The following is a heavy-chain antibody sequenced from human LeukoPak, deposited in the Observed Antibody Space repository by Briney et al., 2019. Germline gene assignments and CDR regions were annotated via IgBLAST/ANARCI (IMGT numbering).Heavy chain of an antibody. J-gene: IGHJ4*02. CDR2: INPSGGST. D-gene: IGHD5-18*01. CDR3: ARDHEDTAMASYYFDY. Sequence: GASVKVSCKASGYTFTSYYMHWVRQAPGQGLEWMGIINPSGGSTSYAQKFQGRVTMTRDMSTSTVYMELSSLRSEDTAVYYCARDHEDTAMASYYFDYWGQGTLVTVSS. CDR1: GYTFTSYY. V-gene: IGHV1-46*01.